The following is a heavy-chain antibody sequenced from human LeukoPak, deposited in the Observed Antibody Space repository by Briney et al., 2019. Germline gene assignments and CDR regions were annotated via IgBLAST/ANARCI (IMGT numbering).Heavy chain of an antibody. CDR1: GYSISSGYY. CDR2: IYYSGST. CDR3: ARDYGGNYYFDY. D-gene: IGHD4-23*01. J-gene: IGHJ4*02. Sequence: PSETLSLTCTVSGYSISSGYYWSWIRQPPGKGLEWIGYIYYSGSTNYNPSLKSRVTISVDTSKNQFSLKLSSVTAANTAVYYCARDYGGNYYFDYWGQGTLVTVSS. V-gene: IGHV4-61*01.